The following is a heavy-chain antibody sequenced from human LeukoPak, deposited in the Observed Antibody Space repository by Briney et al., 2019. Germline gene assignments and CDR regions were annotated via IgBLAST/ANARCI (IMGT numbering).Heavy chain of an antibody. J-gene: IGHJ5*02. CDR1: GYTFTGYY. Sequence: ASVKVSRKASGYTFTGYYMHWVRQAPGQGLEWMGWINPNSGGTNYAQKFQGRVTMTRDTSISTAYMELSRLRSDDTAVYYCARGSDWNYRNWFDPWGQGTLVTVSS. CDR2: INPNSGGT. V-gene: IGHV1-2*02. CDR3: ARGSDWNYRNWFDP. D-gene: IGHD1-7*01.